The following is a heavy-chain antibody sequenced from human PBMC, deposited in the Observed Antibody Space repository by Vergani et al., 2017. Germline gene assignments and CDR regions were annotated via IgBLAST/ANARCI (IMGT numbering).Heavy chain of an antibody. CDR1: GGSFSGYY. Sequence: QVQLQQWGAGLLKPSETLSLTCAVYGGSFSGYYWSWIRQPPGKGLEWIGEINHSGSTNYNPSIKSRVTISVDTSKNQFSLKLSSVTAADTAVYYCARGQSGYGPYYFDYWGQGTLVTVSS. J-gene: IGHJ4*02. CDR3: ARGQSGYGPYYFDY. CDR2: INHSGST. D-gene: IGHD5-18*01. V-gene: IGHV4-34*01.